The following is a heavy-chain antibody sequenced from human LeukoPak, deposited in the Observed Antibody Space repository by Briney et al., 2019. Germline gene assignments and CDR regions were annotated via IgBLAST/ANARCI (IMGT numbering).Heavy chain of an antibody. CDR1: GFTFSDYS. CDR2: ITSAGGYT. CDR3: ATSGGFVLPNAITGNWYMDV. V-gene: IGHV3-21*01. J-gene: IGHJ6*03. Sequence: GRSLRLSCGAPGFTFSDYSMNWVRQAPGKGLAWVASITSAGGYTYYADSVKGRLTISRDNAQNSLFLQMNSLRAEDTAVYFCATSGGFVLPNAITGNWYMDVWGRGTSVTVSS. D-gene: IGHD2-2*01.